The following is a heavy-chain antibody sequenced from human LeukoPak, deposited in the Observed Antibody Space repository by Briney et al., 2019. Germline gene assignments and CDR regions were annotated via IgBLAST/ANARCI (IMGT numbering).Heavy chain of an antibody. CDR3: ARGQEDASLWVGEPPYFDN. CDR2: IYSGGTT. Sequence: PGGSLSLSCAASGFIVSNNYMSWVRQTPRKRLEWVSLIYSGGTTYYADCVRGRFTISRDYSKGTICLQMDSLTVEDTVIDCCARGQEDASLWVGEPPYFDNWGQGTLVTVSS. D-gene: IGHD3-10*01. V-gene: IGHV3-53*01. J-gene: IGHJ4*02. CDR1: GFIVSNNY.